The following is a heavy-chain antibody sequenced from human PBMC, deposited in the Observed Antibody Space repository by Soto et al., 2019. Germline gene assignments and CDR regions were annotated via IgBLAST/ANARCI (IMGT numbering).Heavy chain of an antibody. CDR3: ARLTVVGRVGDC. V-gene: IGHV4-39*01. CDR1: GGSISSSPYY. J-gene: IGHJ4*02. Sequence: QLQVQESGPGLVKPSETLSLTCSVSGGSISSSPYYWGWIRQPSGKGLEWIARISFSGNTDYNPSLKSRVTISADTSKNQFSLTLSSVTAADTAVYYCARLTVVGRVGDCWGQGTLVTVSS. CDR2: ISFSGNT. D-gene: IGHD6-19*01.